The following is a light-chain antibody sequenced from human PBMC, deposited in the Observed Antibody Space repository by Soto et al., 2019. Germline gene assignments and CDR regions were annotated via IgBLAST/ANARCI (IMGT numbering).Light chain of an antibody. J-gene: IGKJ1*01. CDR3: QQYNTFWT. CDR1: QSISGW. CDR2: DVS. Sequence: DIQMTQSPSTLSASVGDRVTITCQASQSISGWLAWYQQKPGKAPKLLIYDVSNLQSGVPSRFSGSGSGTEFTLTISSLQPDDVATYYCQQYNTFWTFGQGTKVDIK. V-gene: IGKV1-5*01.